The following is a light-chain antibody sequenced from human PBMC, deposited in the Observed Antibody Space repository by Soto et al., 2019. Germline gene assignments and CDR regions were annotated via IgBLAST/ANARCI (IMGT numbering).Light chain of an antibody. CDR3: QQHYSTPLT. Sequence: DIVMTQSPDSLAVSLGERATINCKSSQSVLYSSNNKNYLAWYQQKPGQPPKLLIYWASTRESGVPDRFSGSGSGTDFTLTSSSLQAEDVAVYYCQQHYSTPLTFGGGTKVEIK. J-gene: IGKJ4*01. CDR1: QSVLYSSNNKNY. V-gene: IGKV4-1*01. CDR2: WAS.